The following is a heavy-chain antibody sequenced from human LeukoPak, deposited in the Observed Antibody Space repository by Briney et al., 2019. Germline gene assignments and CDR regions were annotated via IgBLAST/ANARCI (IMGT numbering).Heavy chain of an antibody. D-gene: IGHD6-19*01. J-gene: IGHJ4*02. CDR3: ARVAGSGYCEY. CDR1: GGFISGSNYY. V-gene: IGHV4-39*07. Sequence: PSETLSLTCTFSGGFISGSNYYWAWIRQTPGKGLEWIASIYYSGSTYYDPSLKRRVTISVDTSKNQFSLKLSSVTAADTAVYYCARVAGSGYCEYWGQGTLVTVSS. CDR2: IYYSGST.